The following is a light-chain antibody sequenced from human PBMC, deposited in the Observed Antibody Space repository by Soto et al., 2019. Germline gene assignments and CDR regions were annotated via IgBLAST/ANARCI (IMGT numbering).Light chain of an antibody. J-gene: IGLJ2*01. V-gene: IGLV2-23*01. CDR3: CSYAGSRGLV. Sequence: QSVLTQPASVSGSPGQSITISCTGTSSDVGIYNLVSWYQQLPGKAPKLMIYEGSKRPSGVSNRFSGSKSGNTASLTISGLQAEDEADYYCCSYAGSRGLVFGGGTKVTVL. CDR2: EGS. CDR1: SSDVGIYNL.